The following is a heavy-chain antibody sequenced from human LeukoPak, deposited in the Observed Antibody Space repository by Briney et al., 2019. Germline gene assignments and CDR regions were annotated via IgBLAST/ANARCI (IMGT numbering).Heavy chain of an antibody. J-gene: IGHJ4*02. CDR2: ISGSGGST. CDR1: GFTFSSYA. D-gene: IGHD3-3*01. CDR3: AKGYYDFWSGYWDY. Sequence: PGGSLRLSCAASGFTFSSYAMSWVRQAPGKGLEWVSAISGSGGSTHYADSVKGRFTISRDNSKNTLYLQMNSLRAEDTAVYYCAKGYYDFWSGYWDYWGQGTLVTVSS. V-gene: IGHV3-23*01.